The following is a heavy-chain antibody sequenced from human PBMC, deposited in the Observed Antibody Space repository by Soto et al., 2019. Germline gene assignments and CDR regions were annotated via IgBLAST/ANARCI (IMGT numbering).Heavy chain of an antibody. Sequence: GGSLRLSCAASGFTFSSYGMHWVRQAPGKGLEWVAVIWYDGSNKYYADSVKGRFTISRDNSKNTLYLQMNSLGAEDTAVYYCARDSYVWFGESPAYYFDYWGQGTLVTVSS. CDR2: IWYDGSNK. CDR3: ARDSYVWFGESPAYYFDY. V-gene: IGHV3-33*01. J-gene: IGHJ4*02. CDR1: GFTFSSYG. D-gene: IGHD3-10*01.